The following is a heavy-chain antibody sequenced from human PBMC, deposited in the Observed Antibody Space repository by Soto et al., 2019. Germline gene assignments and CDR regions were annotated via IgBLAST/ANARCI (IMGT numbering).Heavy chain of an antibody. D-gene: IGHD3-16*02. V-gene: IGHV4-4*07. CDR3: ASESVSGTYRFVA. Sequence: QVQLQESGPGLVRPSETLSLTCTVSGDSLSTYFWSWIRQPAGERLDWIGRIHDTGRTNYNPTLKERVTMSVDTSKNQFSLSVNSVTSADTAVYYCASESVSGTYRFVAWGQGTLVTVSA. CDR1: GDSLSTYF. J-gene: IGHJ5*02. CDR2: IHDTGRT.